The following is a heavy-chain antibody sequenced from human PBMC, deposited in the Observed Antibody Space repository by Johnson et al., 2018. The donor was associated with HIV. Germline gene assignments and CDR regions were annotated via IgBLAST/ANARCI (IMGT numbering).Heavy chain of an antibody. CDR1: GFTVSSNY. Sequence: VQLVESGGGLVQPGGSLRLSCAASGFTVSSNYMSWVRQAPGKGLEWVSVIYSGGSTYYADSVKGRFTISRDNSKNTLYLQMNSLRAEDTAVYYCAREGLSSSWYWGSACDIWGQGTMVTVSS. CDR3: AREGLSSSWYWGSACDI. J-gene: IGHJ3*02. CDR2: IYSGGST. D-gene: IGHD6-13*01. V-gene: IGHV3-66*01.